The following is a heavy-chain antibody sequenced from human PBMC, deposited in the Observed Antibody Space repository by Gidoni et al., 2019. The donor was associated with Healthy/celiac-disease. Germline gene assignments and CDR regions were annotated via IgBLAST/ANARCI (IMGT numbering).Heavy chain of an antibody. CDR3: AARGAFDI. Sequence: EAQPLESGGGLVQPGRSLRLSCSASGFTFSSYAMRWVRQAPGKGLEWVSAISGSGGSTYYADSLKGRFTISRDNSKNTLYLQMNSLRAEDTAVYYCAARGAFDIWGQGTMVTVSS. CDR2: ISGSGGST. J-gene: IGHJ3*02. CDR1: GFTFSSYA. V-gene: IGHV3-23*01.